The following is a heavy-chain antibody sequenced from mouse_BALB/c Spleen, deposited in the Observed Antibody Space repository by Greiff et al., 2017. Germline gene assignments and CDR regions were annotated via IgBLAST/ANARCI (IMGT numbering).Heavy chain of an antibody. CDR3: ARWLRPYAMDY. V-gene: IGHV5-17*02. Sequence: EVQVVESGGGLVQPGGSRKLSCAASGFTFSSFGMHWVRQAPEKGLEWVAYISSGSSTIYYADTVKGRFTISRDNPKNTLFLQMTSLRSEDTAMYYCARWLRPYAMDYWGQGTSVTVSS. CDR1: GFTFSSFG. D-gene: IGHD2-2*01. J-gene: IGHJ4*01. CDR2: ISSGSSTI.